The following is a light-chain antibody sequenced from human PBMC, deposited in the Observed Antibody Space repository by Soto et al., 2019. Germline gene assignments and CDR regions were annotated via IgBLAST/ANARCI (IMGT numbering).Light chain of an antibody. CDR2: GAS. CDR3: QQFRT. Sequence: EVVLTQSPGTLSLSPGERATLSCRASQSVSSGYIAWYQQKPGQAPRLLISGASTRATGIPDRFSGSGSGTDFTRTISRLEPEDFAVYYCQQFRTFGPGTKVDIK. CDR1: QSVSSGY. V-gene: IGKV3-20*01. J-gene: IGKJ3*01.